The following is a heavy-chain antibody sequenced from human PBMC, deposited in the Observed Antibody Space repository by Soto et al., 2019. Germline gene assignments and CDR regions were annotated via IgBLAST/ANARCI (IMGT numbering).Heavy chain of an antibody. CDR1: GFTLSDYY. J-gene: IGHJ6*03. Sequence: QVQLVESGGGLVKPGGSLRLSCVASGFTLSDYYMSWIRQAPGKGLEWVSYISSSGTIDNYADSVKGRFTISRDNAKHALFMQMNGLRAEDTAVYYFTRRTMGNYYYMDVWGKGTAVTVSS. CDR2: ISSSGTID. V-gene: IGHV3-11*01. CDR3: TRRTMGNYYYMDV. D-gene: IGHD3-10*01.